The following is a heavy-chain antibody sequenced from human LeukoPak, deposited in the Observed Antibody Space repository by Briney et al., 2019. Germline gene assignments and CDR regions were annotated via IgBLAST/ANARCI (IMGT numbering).Heavy chain of an antibody. CDR3: ARDYCSGGSCYFDY. CDR2: IYYSGST. D-gene: IGHD2-15*01. CDR1: GGSISSYY. Sequence: SETLSLTCTVSGGSISSYYWSWIRQPPGKGLEWIGYIYYSGSTNYNPSLKSRVTISVDTSKNQFSLKLSSVTAADTAVYYCARDYCSGGSCYFDYWGQGTLVTVSS. J-gene: IGHJ4*02. V-gene: IGHV4-59*01.